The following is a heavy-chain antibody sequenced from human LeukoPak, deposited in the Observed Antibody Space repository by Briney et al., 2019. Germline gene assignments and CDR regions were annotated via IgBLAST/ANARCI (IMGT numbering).Heavy chain of an antibody. CDR2: IYYSGST. CDR3: ARDAPYSSGFDY. D-gene: IGHD6-19*01. Sequence: PSETLSLTCTVSGGSISSYYWSWIRQPPGKGLEWIGYIYYSGSTNYNLSLKSRVTISVDTSKNQFSLKLSSVTAADTAVYYCARDAPYSSGFDYWGQGTLVIVSS. V-gene: IGHV4-59*01. J-gene: IGHJ4*02. CDR1: GGSISSYY.